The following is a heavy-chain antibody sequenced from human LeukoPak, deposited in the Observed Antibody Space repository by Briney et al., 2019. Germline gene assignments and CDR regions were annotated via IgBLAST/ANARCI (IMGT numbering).Heavy chain of an antibody. D-gene: IGHD2-15*01. V-gene: IGHV3-53*01. CDR3: AREVVSSPSYFDS. CDR2: FYKGDST. CDR1: GFSVSNSY. J-gene: IGHJ4*02. Sequence: PGGSLRLSCAASGFSVSNSYMYWVRQAPGKGLEWVSFFYKGDSTYYAESVRVRFTISRDNSKNTLYLLMNSLIPEDTAVYYCAREVVSSPSYFDSWGQGTLVTVSS.